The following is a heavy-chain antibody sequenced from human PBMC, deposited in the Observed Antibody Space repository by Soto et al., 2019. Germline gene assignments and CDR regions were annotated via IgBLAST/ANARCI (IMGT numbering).Heavy chain of an antibody. CDR1: GYTFSDHG. CDR3: AKDRPRLTQQFNGVS. D-gene: IGHD2-8*01. CDR2: ISAFSGAT. V-gene: IGHV1-18*01. Sequence: QIQLVQSGAEVKKPGASVRVSCKASGYTFSDHGFSWVRQGPGQGLEWLGWISAFSGATDHAQECHARVTLTTDTSTSTAYMELRSLRSADTAVYYCAKDRPRLTQQFNGVSWGQGTLVTVSS. J-gene: IGHJ5*02.